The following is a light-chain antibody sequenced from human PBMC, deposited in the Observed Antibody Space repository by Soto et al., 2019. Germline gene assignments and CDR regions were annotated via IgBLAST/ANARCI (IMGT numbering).Light chain of an antibody. J-gene: IGLJ2*01. CDR3: SSYTVSTDVV. CDR1: TSDFVNYNY. V-gene: IGLV2-14*01. Sequence: QSVLTQPASLSGSPGQSVTISCSGTTSDFVNYNYVSWYQHHPGKAPQLILFEVSNRPSGVSSRFSGSKSGNTASLIISGLQAEDGGYYYCSSYTVSTDVVLGGGTKLTVL. CDR2: EVS.